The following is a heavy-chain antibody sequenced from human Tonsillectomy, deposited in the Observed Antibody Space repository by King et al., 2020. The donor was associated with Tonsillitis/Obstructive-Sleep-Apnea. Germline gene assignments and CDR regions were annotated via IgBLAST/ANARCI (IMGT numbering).Heavy chain of an antibody. Sequence: QAQLVQSGSELKKPGASVKVSCKTSGYTFTSYAMNWVRQVPGQGLEWMGWINTNTGNPTYAQGFTGRFVFSLDTSVTTTYLQISSLKAEDTAVYYCARSGGDFWGGYYSYYYYMDVWGKGTTVTVSS. D-gene: IGHD3-3*01. CDR3: ARSGGDFWGGYYSYYYYMDV. CDR1: GYTFTSYA. V-gene: IGHV7-4-1*02. J-gene: IGHJ6*03. CDR2: INTNTGNP.